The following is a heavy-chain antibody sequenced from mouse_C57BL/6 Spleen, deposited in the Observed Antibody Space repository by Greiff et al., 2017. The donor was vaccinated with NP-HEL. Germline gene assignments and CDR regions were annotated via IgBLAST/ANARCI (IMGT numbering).Heavy chain of an antibody. CDR2: INPSSGYT. D-gene: IGHD3-2*02. V-gene: IGHV1-7*01. CDR3: ARDSSGSAWFAY. Sequence: VKLQESGAELAKPGASVKLSCKASGYTFTSYWMHWVKQRPGQGLEWIGYINPSSGYTKYNQKVKDKVTLTADKSTSTAYMQLSSLTYEDTAGYYCARDSSGSAWFAYWGQGTLVTVSA. CDR1: GYTFTSYW. J-gene: IGHJ3*01.